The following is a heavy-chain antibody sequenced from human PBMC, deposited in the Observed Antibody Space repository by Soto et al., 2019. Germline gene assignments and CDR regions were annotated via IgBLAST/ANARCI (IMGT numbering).Heavy chain of an antibody. CDR3: AREAYYYDSSGGY. CDR1: GGSFSCYY. CDR2: INHSGST. V-gene: IGHV4-34*01. J-gene: IGHJ4*02. D-gene: IGHD3-22*01. Sequence: SETLSLTCAVDGGSFSCYYWSWIRQPPGKGLEWIGEINHSGSTNYNPSLKSRVTISVDTSKNQFSLKLSSVTAADTAVYYCAREAYYYDSSGGYWGQGTLVTVSS.